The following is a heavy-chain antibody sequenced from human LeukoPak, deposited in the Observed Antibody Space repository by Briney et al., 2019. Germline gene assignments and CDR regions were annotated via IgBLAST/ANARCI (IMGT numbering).Heavy chain of an antibody. CDR1: GFTFSHYA. CDR2: ISSSGGST. CDR3: ARDSITVSVGAFDI. D-gene: IGHD2-2*01. J-gene: IGHJ3*02. Sequence: GGSLRLSCAASGFTFSHYAMHWVRQAPGKGLEYVSAISSSGGSTYYANSVKGRFTISRDNSKNTLYLQMGSLRAEDMGVYYCARDSITVSVGAFDIWGQGTMVIVSS. V-gene: IGHV3-64*01.